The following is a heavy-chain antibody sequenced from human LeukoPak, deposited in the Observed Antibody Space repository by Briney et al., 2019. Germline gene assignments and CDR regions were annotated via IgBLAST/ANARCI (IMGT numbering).Heavy chain of an antibody. Sequence: SETLSLTCTVSGDSISSSRYYWVPLRQPPGKGLEWIATIHYTGSTYYNPSLMSRVTISVDTSKNQFSLKLSSVTAADTAMYYCARYWGPYDNSGAYFDYWGQGTLVTVSS. J-gene: IGHJ4*02. CDR3: ARYWGPYDNSGAYFDY. V-gene: IGHV4-39*01. CDR1: GDSISSSRYY. D-gene: IGHD3-22*01. CDR2: IHYTGST.